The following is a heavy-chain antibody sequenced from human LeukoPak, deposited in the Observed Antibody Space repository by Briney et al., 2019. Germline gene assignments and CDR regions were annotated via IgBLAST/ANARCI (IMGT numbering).Heavy chain of an antibody. CDR3: ARGAHSSSWYEVYYYYYYGMDV. CDR2: ISSSSITI. J-gene: IGHJ6*02. CDR1: GFTFSSSS. D-gene: IGHD6-13*01. Sequence: GGSLRLSCAPSGFTFSSSSLNWVRQAPGKGLEWVSYISSSSITIYYAHSVKGRFTISRDNAKNSLYLQMNSLRDEDTAVYYCARGAHSSSWYEVYYYYYYGMDVWGQGTTVTVSS. V-gene: IGHV3-48*02.